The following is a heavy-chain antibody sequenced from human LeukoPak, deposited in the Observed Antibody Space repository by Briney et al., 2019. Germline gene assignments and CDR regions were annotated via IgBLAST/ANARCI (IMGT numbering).Heavy chain of an antibody. J-gene: IGHJ6*03. CDR2: IYTSGST. CDR3: AATYYYDSSGYYYHYYYYMDV. Sequence: KPSETLSLTCTVSGGSISSYYWSWIRQPAGKGLEWIGRIYTSGSTNYNPSLKSRVTMSVDTSKNQFSLKLSSVTAADTAVYYCAATYYYDSSGYYYHYYYYMDVWGKGTTVTVSS. V-gene: IGHV4-4*07. D-gene: IGHD3-22*01. CDR1: GGSISSYY.